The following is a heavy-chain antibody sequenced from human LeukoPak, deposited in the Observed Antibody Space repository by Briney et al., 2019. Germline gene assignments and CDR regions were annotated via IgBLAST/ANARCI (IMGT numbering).Heavy chain of an antibody. Sequence: PGGSLRLSCAASGCTFSSYSMNWVRQAPGKGLEWVSSISSSSSYIYYADSVKGRFTISRDNAKNSLYLQMNSLRAEDTAVYYCARAVEAVAGTGFDYWGQGTLVTVSS. CDR1: GCTFSSYS. CDR3: ARAVEAVAGTGFDY. CDR2: ISSSSSYI. D-gene: IGHD6-19*01. J-gene: IGHJ4*02. V-gene: IGHV3-21*01.